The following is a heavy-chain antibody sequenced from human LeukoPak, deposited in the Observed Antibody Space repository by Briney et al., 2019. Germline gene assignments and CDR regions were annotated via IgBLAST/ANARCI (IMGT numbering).Heavy chain of an antibody. CDR3: ARADDFWTDFDY. CDR2: IYYSGST. J-gene: IGHJ4*02. CDR1: SGSISSYY. V-gene: IGHV4-59*01. D-gene: IGHD3-3*01. Sequence: SETLSLTCIVSSGSISSYYWSWIRQPPGKGLEWIGYIYYSGSTNYNPSLESRVTISVDTSKNQFSLKLSSVTAADTAVYYCARADDFWTDFDYWGQGTLVTVSS.